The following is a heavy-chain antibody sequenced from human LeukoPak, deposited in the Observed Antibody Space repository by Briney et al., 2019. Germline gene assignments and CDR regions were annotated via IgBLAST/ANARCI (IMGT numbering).Heavy chain of an antibody. CDR1: GGSVSSSTTY. V-gene: IGHV4-39*01. Sequence: PSQTLSLTCTVSGGSVSSSTTYWGWLRQPPGKGLEWIGSVSYRGYTYYNPSLQRRLTISVDTSKNQFSLKLSSVTAADTAVYYCARLGIWFRLVDYWGQGTLVTVS. D-gene: IGHD3-10*01. CDR3: ARLGIWFRLVDY. J-gene: IGHJ4*02. CDR2: VSYRGYT.